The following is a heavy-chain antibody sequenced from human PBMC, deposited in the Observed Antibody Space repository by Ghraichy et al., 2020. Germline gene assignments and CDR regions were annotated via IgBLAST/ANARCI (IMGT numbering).Heavy chain of an antibody. CDR2: IIPIFGTA. J-gene: IGHJ5*02. CDR3: ARRTMVRGVINWFDP. D-gene: IGHD3-10*01. V-gene: IGHV1-69*13. CDR1: GGTFGSYA. Sequence: SVKVSCKASGGTFGSYAISWVRQAPGQGLEWMGGIIPIFGTANYAQKFQGRVTITADESTSTAYMELSSLRSEDTAVYYCARRTMVRGVINWFDPWGQGTLVTVSS.